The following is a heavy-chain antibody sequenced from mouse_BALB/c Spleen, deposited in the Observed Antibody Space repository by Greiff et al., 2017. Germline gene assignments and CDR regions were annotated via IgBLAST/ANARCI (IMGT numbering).Heavy chain of an antibody. V-gene: IGHV5-4*02. D-gene: IGHD2-14*01. CDR3: ARRAYYRYDCAMDY. Sequence: EAKLVESGGGLVKPGGSLKLSCAASGFTFSDYYMYWVRQTPEKRLEWVATISDGGSYTYYPDSVKGRFTISRDNAKNNLYLQMSSLKSEDTAMYYCARRAYYRYDCAMDYWGEGTSVTVSS. J-gene: IGHJ4*01. CDR2: ISDGGSYT. CDR1: GFTFSDYY.